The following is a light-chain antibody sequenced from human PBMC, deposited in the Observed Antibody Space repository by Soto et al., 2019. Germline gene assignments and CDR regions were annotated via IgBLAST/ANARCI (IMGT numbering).Light chain of an antibody. CDR3: QQYSSYSQYT. CDR2: KTS. Sequence: DIQMTQSPSTLSASVGDRVTITCRASQSISSWLAWHQQRPGKAPKLLIYKTSNLQTGVPSRFSGSGSGTEFTLTISSLQPDDFATYYCQQYSSYSQYTFGQGTKVEIK. J-gene: IGKJ2*01. V-gene: IGKV1-5*03. CDR1: QSISSW.